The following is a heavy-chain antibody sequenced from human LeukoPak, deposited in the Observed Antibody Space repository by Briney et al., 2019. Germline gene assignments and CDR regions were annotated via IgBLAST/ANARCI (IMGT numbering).Heavy chain of an antibody. D-gene: IGHD1-26*01. CDR1: GFTFDDYV. Sequence: GRSLRLSCAASGFTFDDYVMNWVRQAPGKGLEWVSGISWNSGSIGYADSVKGRFTISRDNSKNTLYLQMNSLRAEDTAIYYCAKALGGSGSYRNWFDPWGQGTLVTVSS. V-gene: IGHV3-9*01. CDR3: AKALGGSGSYRNWFDP. J-gene: IGHJ5*02. CDR2: ISWNSGSI.